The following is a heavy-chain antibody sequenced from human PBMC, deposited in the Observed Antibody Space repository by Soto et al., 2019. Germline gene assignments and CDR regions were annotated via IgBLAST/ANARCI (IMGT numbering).Heavy chain of an antibody. J-gene: IGHJ6*02. CDR3: ARDLWGYCGVGCYPLDV. V-gene: IGHV4-59*01. D-gene: IGHD2-21*02. CDR1: GASISRYY. CDR2: LYNTWST. Sequence: QVRLQESGPGLVKPSETLSLTCTVSGASISRYYWSWIRQSPGKGLEWIGYLYNTWSTIYNPSLKSRVTISVDTARNQFSLRRNSVTAADTAVYYCARDLWGYCGVGCYPLDVWGQGTTVTVSS.